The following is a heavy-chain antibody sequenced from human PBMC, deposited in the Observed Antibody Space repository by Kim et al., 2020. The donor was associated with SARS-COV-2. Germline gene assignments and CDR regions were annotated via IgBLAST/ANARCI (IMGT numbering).Heavy chain of an antibody. Sequence: GGSLRLSCAASGFIFSDDYMERVCQAPGKGLELVGRIKNKGNGDTTEDNASVKGRFTSSRDDSKSSRYLQMNSLKTEDTAMYFCTGNIQATVVPWGQGTLVAVSS. V-gene: IGHV3-72*01. CDR2: IKNKGNGDTT. CDR1: GFIFSDDY. CDR3: TGNIQATVVP. D-gene: IGHD4-17*01. J-gene: IGHJ4*02.